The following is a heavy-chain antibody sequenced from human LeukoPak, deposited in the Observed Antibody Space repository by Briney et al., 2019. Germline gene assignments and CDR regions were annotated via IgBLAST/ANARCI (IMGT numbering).Heavy chain of an antibody. Sequence: KPSETLSLTCSVSGASITGYYWSWIRQTPGKGLEWLGYVYYTGSTNYNPSFQSRVTITVDTSNNRFSLNLRSMTAADTAVYFCARYMRASGTYDFDYWGRGTLVTVSS. V-gene: IGHV4-59*13. J-gene: IGHJ4*02. CDR1: GASITGYY. CDR2: VYYTGST. CDR3: ARYMRASGTYDFDY. D-gene: IGHD3-16*01.